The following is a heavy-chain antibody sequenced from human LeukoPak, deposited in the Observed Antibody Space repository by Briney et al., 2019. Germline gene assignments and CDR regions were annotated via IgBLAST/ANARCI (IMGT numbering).Heavy chain of an antibody. CDR2: ISWNSGSI. CDR1: GFTFDDYA. V-gene: IGHV3-9*01. J-gene: IGHJ3*02. CDR3: AKDIDSSSWEAFDI. D-gene: IGHD6-13*01. Sequence: PGGSLRLSCAASGFTFDDYAMHWVRQAPGKGLEGVAGISWNSGSIVYADSVKGRFTISRDNAKNSLYLQMNSLRAEDTALYCCAKDIDSSSWEAFDIWGQGTMVTVSS.